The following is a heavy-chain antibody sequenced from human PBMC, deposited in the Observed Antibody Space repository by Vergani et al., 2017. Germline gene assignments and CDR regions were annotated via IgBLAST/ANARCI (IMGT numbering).Heavy chain of an antibody. CDR3: AKTHDFSSLYSSYNWFDP. Sequence: EVQLVQSGAEVKKPGESLKISCKGSGYSFTNYWIAWVRQRPGKGLEWMGIIYAGDSDVRYSPSFQGQVTMSVDKSLSTAYLQWSSLKASDTATYYCAKTHDFSSLYSSYNWFDPWGQGTQVTVSS. J-gene: IGHJ5*02. D-gene: IGHD3-3*01. CDR2: IYAGDSDV. CDR1: GYSFTNYW. V-gene: IGHV5-51*03.